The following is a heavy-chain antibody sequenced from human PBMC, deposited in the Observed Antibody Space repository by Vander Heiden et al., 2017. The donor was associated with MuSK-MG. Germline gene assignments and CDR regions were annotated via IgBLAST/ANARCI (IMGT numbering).Heavy chain of an antibody. D-gene: IGHD3-16*01. Sequence: QLQLQESGPRLVTTSATLSLTCTVSGASIINSHSYVGWIRLTPGKGLEWLASLYYTETGYYHPALESRVTILIDTSKGQFSLRLKCVKAGDTAVYYCARERGGEYYEYGRDVCGPWTTVPVS. CDR3: ARERGGEYYEYGRDV. CDR2: LYYTETG. CDR1: GASIINSHSY. V-gene: IGHV4-39*07. J-gene: IGHJ6*02.